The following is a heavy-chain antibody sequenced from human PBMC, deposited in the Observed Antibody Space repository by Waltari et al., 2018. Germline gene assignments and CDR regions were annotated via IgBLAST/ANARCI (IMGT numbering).Heavy chain of an antibody. CDR3: ARGVGATWNWFDP. D-gene: IGHD1-26*01. V-gene: IGHV1-69*02. J-gene: IGHJ5*02. Sequence: QVQLVQSGAEVKKPGSSVKVSCKASGGTFSSYTISWVRQAPGQGLEWMGRSIPILGIANYAQKFQGRVTITADKSTSTAYMELSSLRSEDTAVYYCARGVGATWNWFDPWGQGTLVTVSS. CDR2: SIPILGIA. CDR1: GGTFSSYT.